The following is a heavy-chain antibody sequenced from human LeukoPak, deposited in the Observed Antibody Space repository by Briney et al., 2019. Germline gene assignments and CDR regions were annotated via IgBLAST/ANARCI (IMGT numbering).Heavy chain of an antibody. Sequence: GTLRLSCAASGFTFSSYGMSWIRQPAGKGLEWTGRIYTSGSTNYNPSLKSRVTMSVDTSKNQFSLKLSSVTAADPAVYYCAGGGYYYGSGKIFDFWGQGTLVTVSS. D-gene: IGHD3-10*01. V-gene: IGHV4-4*07. J-gene: IGHJ4*02. CDR3: AGGGYYYGSGKIFDF. CDR1: GFTFSSYG. CDR2: IYTSGST.